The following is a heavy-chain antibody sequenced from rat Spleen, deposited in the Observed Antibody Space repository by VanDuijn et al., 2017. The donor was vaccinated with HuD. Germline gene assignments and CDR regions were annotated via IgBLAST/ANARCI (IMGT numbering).Heavy chain of an antibody. D-gene: IGHD1-6*01. V-gene: IGHV5-46*01. CDR2: ISIIAGGT. CDR1: GFTLSSFP. CDR3: TRGRVYYGYTGFDY. J-gene: IGHJ3*01. Sequence: EVQLVESGGGLMQPGGSMKLSCAASGFTLSSFPMVWVRQAPTKGLEWVATISIIAGGTYYRDSVKGRFTISRDNAKSTLYLEMNSLRSEDTATYYCTRGRVYYGYTGFDYWGQGSLVTVSS.